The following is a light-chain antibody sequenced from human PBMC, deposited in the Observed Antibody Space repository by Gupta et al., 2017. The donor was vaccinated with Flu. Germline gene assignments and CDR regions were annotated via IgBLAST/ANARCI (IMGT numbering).Light chain of an antibody. V-gene: IGKV4-1*01. CDR2: WAS. CDR1: QSVFDSSNSKNY. J-gene: IGKJ4*01. CDR3: QQYSPTPPAIT. Sequence: DVVMTQSPDSLALSLGERATINCKSSQSVFDSSNSKNYLAWYQQKPGQPPKLLIYWASIRDSGVPDRISGSGSGTDFTLTISSLQAEDVAVYYCQQYSPTPPAITFGGGTKVEIK.